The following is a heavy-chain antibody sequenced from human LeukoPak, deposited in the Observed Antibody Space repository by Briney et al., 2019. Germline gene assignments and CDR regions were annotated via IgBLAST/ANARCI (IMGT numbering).Heavy chain of an antibody. CDR3: ARDILWI. J-gene: IGHJ4*02. CDR1: GFSITRDW. Sequence: QPGGSLRLSCVASGFSITRDWMTWVRQAPGKGLEWVANIKEDGSEKYYVDSVKGRFAISRDNAKNSLYLQMDSLRAEDTALYYCARDILWIGGQGTLVTVSS. D-gene: IGHD5-12*01. V-gene: IGHV3-7*01. CDR2: IKEDGSEK.